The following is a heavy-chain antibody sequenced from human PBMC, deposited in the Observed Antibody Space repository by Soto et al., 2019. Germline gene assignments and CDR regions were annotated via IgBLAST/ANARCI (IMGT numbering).Heavy chain of an antibody. CDR1: GFTFSSYS. J-gene: IGHJ4*02. Sequence: GGSLRLSCAASGFTFSSYSMNWVRQAPGKGLEWVSSISSSSSYIYYADSVKGRFTISRDNAKNSLYLQMNSLRAEDTAVYYCARGTRGQLLIVNYWGQGTLVTVSS. CDR2: ISSSSSYI. CDR3: ARGTRGQLLIVNY. V-gene: IGHV3-21*01. D-gene: IGHD2-2*01.